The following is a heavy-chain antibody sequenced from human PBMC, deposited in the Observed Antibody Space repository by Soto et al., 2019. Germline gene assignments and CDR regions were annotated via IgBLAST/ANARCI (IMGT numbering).Heavy chain of an antibody. D-gene: IGHD3-3*01. J-gene: IGHJ5*02. Sequence: SETLSLTCAVYGGSFSGYYWSWIRQPPGKGLEWIGEINHSGSTNYNPSLKSRVTISVDTSKNQFSLKLSSVTAADTAVYYCARHDFWSGYSFNWIDPRGQGTLVTVSS. V-gene: IGHV4-34*01. CDR1: GGSFSGYY. CDR3: ARHDFWSGYSFNWIDP. CDR2: INHSGST.